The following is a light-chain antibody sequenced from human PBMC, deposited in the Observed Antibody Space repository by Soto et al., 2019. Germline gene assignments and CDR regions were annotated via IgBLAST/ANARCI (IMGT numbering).Light chain of an antibody. Sequence: EIVLTQSPGTLSLSPGERATLSCRPSQSVSSSYLAWYQQKPGQAPRLLIYGASSRATGIPDRFSGSGSGTDFTLTISRLEPEDFALYYCQQYGTSAPTFGQGTKVEIK. CDR3: QQYGTSAPT. CDR2: GAS. V-gene: IGKV3-20*01. CDR1: QSVSSSY. J-gene: IGKJ1*01.